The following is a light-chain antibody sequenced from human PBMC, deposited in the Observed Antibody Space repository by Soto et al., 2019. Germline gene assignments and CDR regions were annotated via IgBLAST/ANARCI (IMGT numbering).Light chain of an antibody. CDR3: LQDYNFPWT. CDR2: AAS. J-gene: IGKJ1*01. V-gene: IGKV1-6*01. CDR1: QSIRID. Sequence: IQMTQSPSTLAASVGESATITCRAGQSIRIDLGWYQQKPGKAPRLLIYAASTLQTGVPSRSSGSGSGTDFTLTISSLQPEDFESYYCLQDYNFPWTFGQGTKVDIK.